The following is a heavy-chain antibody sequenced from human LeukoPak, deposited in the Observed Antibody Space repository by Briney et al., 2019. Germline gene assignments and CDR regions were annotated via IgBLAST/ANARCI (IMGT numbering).Heavy chain of an antibody. V-gene: IGHV3-23*01. D-gene: IGHD3-10*01. CDR2: ISGSGGST. CDR1: GFTFSSYA. Sequence: GGSLRLSCAASGFTFSSYAMSWVRQAPGKGLEWVSAISGSGGSTYYADSVKGRFTISRDNSKNTVYLQTNSLRAEDTAVYYCAKDQGSQFTSYYYGMDVWGQGTTVTVSS. CDR3: AKDQGSQFTSYYYGMDV. J-gene: IGHJ6*02.